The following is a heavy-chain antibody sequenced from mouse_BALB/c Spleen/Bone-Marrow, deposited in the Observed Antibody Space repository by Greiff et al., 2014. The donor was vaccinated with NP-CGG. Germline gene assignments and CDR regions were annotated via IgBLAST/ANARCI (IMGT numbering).Heavy chain of an antibody. J-gene: IGHJ3*01. D-gene: IGHD2-2*01. V-gene: IGHV1-20*02. Sequence: VQLQQSGPELVKPGASVKISCKASGYSFTGYFMNWVMQSHGKSLEWIGRINPYNGDTFYNQKFKGKATLTVDKSSSTAHMELRSLASEASVFYDCASSGGYSEFAYWGQGTLVTVSA. CDR1: GYSFTGYF. CDR3: ASSGGYSEFAY. CDR2: INPYNGDT.